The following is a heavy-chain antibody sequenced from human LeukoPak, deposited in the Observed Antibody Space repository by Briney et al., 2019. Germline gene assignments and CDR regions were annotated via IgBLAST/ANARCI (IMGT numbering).Heavy chain of an antibody. D-gene: IGHD1-26*01. CDR1: GGSFSGYY. Sequence: SETLSLTCAVYGGSFSGYYWSWIRQPPGKGLEWIGEINHSGSTNYNPSLKSRVTISVDTSKNQFSLKLGSVTAADTAVYYCARGQVGATPKYYFDYWGQGTLVTVSS. V-gene: IGHV4-34*01. J-gene: IGHJ4*02. CDR2: INHSGST. CDR3: ARGQVGATPKYYFDY.